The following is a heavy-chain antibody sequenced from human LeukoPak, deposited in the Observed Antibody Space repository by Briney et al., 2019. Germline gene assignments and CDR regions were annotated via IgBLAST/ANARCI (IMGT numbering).Heavy chain of an antibody. CDR2: ISSSGSTI. Sequence: PGGSLRLSCAASGFTFSIYAMHWVRQAPGKGLEWVSYISSSGSTIYYADSVKGRFTISRDNAKNSLYLQMNSLRAEDTAVYYCVRLVGGDIDYWGQGTLVTVSS. CDR1: GFTFSIYA. CDR3: VRLVGGDIDY. J-gene: IGHJ4*02. D-gene: IGHD5-12*01. V-gene: IGHV3-48*04.